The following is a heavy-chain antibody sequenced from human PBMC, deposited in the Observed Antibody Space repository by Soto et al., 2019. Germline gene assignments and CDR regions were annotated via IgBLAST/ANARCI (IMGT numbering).Heavy chain of an antibody. CDR2: ISAYNGNT. CDR1: GYTFTSYG. V-gene: IGHV1-18*01. Sequence: ASVKVSCKASGYTFTSYGISWVRQAPGQGLEWMGWISAYNGNTNYAQKLQGRVTMTTDTSTSTAHMELRSLRSDDTAVYYCARVHSDDKAFDYWGQGTLVTVSS. D-gene: IGHD1-26*01. CDR3: ARVHSDDKAFDY. J-gene: IGHJ4*02.